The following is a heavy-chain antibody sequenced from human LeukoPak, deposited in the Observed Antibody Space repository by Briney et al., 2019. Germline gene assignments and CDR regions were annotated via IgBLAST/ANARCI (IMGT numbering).Heavy chain of an antibody. CDR3: ARSGSVAEGPDY. V-gene: IGHV3-21*01. Sequence: PGGSLRLSCAASGFTFDDYAMHWVRQAPGKGLEWVSSISSSSSYIYYADSVKGRFTISRDNAKNSLYLQMNSLRAEDTAVYYCARSGSVAEGPDYWGQGTLVTVSS. CDR2: ISSSSSYI. CDR1: GFTFDDYA. J-gene: IGHJ4*02. D-gene: IGHD1-14*01.